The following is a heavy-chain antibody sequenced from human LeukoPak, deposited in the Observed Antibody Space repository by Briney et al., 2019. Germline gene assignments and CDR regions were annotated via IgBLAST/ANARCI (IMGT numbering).Heavy chain of an antibody. CDR2: ISSSSSYI. V-gene: IGHV3-21*01. J-gene: IGHJ5*02. Sequence: PGGSLRLSCAASGFTFSSYGIHWVRQAPGKGLEWVSSISSSSSYIYYADSVKGRFTISRDNSKNTLYLQMNSLRAEDTAVYYCARGNYGSGSYYPLIENWFDPWGQGTLVTVSS. CDR1: GFTFSSYG. CDR3: ARGNYGSGSYYPLIENWFDP. D-gene: IGHD3-10*01.